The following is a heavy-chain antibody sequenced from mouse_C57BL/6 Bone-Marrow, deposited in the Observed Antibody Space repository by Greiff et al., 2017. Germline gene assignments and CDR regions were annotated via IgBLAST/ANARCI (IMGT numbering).Heavy chain of an antibody. J-gene: IGHJ4*01. CDR1: GYTFTSYW. CDR2: IDPSDSYT. Sequence: QVQLQQPGAELVRPGTSVKLSCKASGYTFTSYWMHWVKQRPGQGLEWIGVIDPSDSYTNYNQKFKGKATLTVDTSSSTAYMQLSSLTSEDSAVXYCARFYYYGSSYDYAMDYWGQGTSVTVSS. D-gene: IGHD1-1*01. V-gene: IGHV1-59*01. CDR3: ARFYYYGSSYDYAMDY.